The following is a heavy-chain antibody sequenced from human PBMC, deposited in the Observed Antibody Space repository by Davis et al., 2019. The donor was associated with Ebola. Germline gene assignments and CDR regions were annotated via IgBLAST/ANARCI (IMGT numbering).Heavy chain of an antibody. CDR2: IVGGGGIT. CDR3: AKSGEYYDFWSGYCPFDY. V-gene: IGHV3-23*01. Sequence: GASLKISCAASGFTFSSYSMNWVRQAPGKGLEWVSTIVGGGGITYYADSVKGRFTISRDNSKNTLSLQMNSLRAEDTAVYYCAKSGEYYDFWSGYCPFDYWGQGTLVTVSS. J-gene: IGHJ4*02. D-gene: IGHD3-3*01. CDR1: GFTFSSYS.